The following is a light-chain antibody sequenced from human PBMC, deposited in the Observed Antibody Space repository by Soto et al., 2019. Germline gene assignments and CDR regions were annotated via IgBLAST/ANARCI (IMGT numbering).Light chain of an antibody. CDR3: QQSYSTPLT. V-gene: IGKV1-39*01. CDR1: QSISSY. J-gene: IGKJ4*01. CDR2: AAS. Sequence: DIQMTQSPSSLSASVGDRVIITCQASQSISSYLNWYQQKPGKAPKLLIYAASSLQSGVPSRFSGSGSGTDFTLTIISLQPEDLATYYCQQSYSTPLTFGGGNKVEIK.